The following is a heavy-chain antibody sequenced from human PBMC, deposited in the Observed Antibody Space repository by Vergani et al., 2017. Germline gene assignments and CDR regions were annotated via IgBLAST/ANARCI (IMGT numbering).Heavy chain of an antibody. J-gene: IGHJ3*02. V-gene: IGHV4-59*01. CDR1: GGSISSYY. D-gene: IGHD2-2*02. CDR2: IYYSGST. CDR3: ARVGRYCSSTSCYRGGAFDI. Sequence: QVQLQESGPGLVKPSETLSLTCTVSGGSISSYYWSWIRQPPGKGLEWIGYIYYSGSTNYNPSLKSRVTISVDTSKNQFSLKLNSVTAADNAVYYCARVGRYCSSTSCYRGGAFDIWGQGTMVTVSS.